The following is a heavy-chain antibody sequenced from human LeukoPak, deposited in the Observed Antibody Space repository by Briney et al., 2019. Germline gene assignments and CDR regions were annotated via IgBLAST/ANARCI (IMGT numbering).Heavy chain of an antibody. CDR1: GGSFSSYY. J-gene: IGHJ4*02. Sequence: SETLSLTCAVYGGSFSSYYWGWIRQPPGKGLEWIGSIYYSGSTYYNPSLKSRVTISVDTSKNQFSLKLSSVTAADTAVYYCARQDVITFGGATADFDYWGQGTLVTVSS. D-gene: IGHD3-16*01. V-gene: IGHV4-39*01. CDR2: IYYSGST. CDR3: ARQDVITFGGATADFDY.